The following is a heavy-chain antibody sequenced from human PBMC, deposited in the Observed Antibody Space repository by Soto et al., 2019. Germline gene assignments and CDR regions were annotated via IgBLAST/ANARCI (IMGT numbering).Heavy chain of an antibody. J-gene: IGHJ5*02. CDR2: IIPMFGTA. Sequence: QVQLVQSGAEVKKPGSSVKVSCKSSGGTFSSYAFSWVRQAPGQGLEWMGGIIPMFGTANYAQKFQGRVTITADESTSTAYMELSSLRFEDTAVYYCARDSLVVVAATPRWFDPWGRGTLVTVSS. CDR1: GGTFSSYA. CDR3: ARDSLVVVAATPRWFDP. V-gene: IGHV1-69*01. D-gene: IGHD2-15*01.